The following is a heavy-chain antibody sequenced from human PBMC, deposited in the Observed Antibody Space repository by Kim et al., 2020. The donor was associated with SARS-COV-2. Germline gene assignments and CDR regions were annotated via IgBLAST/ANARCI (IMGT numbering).Heavy chain of an antibody. D-gene: IGHD3-10*01. CDR2: ISSSSTI. CDR1: GFTFSSYS. Sequence: GGSLRLSCAASGFTFSSYSMNWVRQAPGKGLEWVSYISSSSTIYYADSVKGRFTISRDNAKNSLYLQMNSLRDEDTAVYYCARCYYGSGSDAFDIWGQGTMVTVSS. J-gene: IGHJ3*02. V-gene: IGHV3-48*02. CDR3: ARCYYGSGSDAFDI.